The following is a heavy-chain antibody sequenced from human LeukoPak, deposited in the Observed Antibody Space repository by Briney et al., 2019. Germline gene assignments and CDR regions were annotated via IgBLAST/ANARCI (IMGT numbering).Heavy chain of an antibody. CDR2: IKQDGSEK. CDR3: ARDKSTLDY. Sequence: GGSLRLSCAASGFTFSSYSMNWVRQAPGEGLEWVANIKQDGSEKYYVDSVKGRFTISRDNAKNSLYLQMNSLRAEDTAVYYCARDKSTLDYWGQGTLVTVSS. J-gene: IGHJ4*02. V-gene: IGHV3-7*01. CDR1: GFTFSSYS.